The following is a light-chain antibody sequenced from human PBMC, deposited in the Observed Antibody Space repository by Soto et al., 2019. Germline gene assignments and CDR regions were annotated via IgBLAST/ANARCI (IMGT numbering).Light chain of an antibody. J-gene: IGKJ2*02. CDR2: GAS. CDR3: QQDNNWPPWT. V-gene: IGKV3-15*01. CDR1: QSVSSN. Sequence: EVVMTQSPATLSVSPGERATLSCRASQSVSSNLAWYQQKPGQAPRLLIYGASTRATSIPARFSGSGSGTEFTLTISSLQSEDFAVYYCQQDNNWPPWTFGQGNKLEIK.